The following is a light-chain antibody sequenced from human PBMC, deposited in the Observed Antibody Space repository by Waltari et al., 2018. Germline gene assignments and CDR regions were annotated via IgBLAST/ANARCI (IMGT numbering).Light chain of an antibody. J-gene: IGKJ1*01. V-gene: IGKV1-5*03. CDR3: QQYNDYLGT. Sequence: DIQMTQSPSTLSASVGDSVTITCRASQSISTWLAWYQQKPGKAPKLLIYAASHLESGVPSRFSGSGSGTEFTLTISSLQPDDFATYYCQQYNDYLGTFGPGTKVEI. CDR1: QSISTW. CDR2: AAS.